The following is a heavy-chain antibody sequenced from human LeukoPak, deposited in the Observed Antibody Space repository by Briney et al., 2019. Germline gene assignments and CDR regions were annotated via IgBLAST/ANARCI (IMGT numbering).Heavy chain of an antibody. V-gene: IGHV3-48*03. CDR2: ISSSGSSK. CDR3: ARGGGNDYKYNAFDI. Sequence: GGSLRLSCAASGFTFSSHEMNWVRQAPGKRLECVSYISSSGSSKYYADSVKGRFTISRDNAKNSLYLQMSSLRAEDTAVYYCARGGGNDYKYNAFDIWGQGTMVTVSS. CDR1: GFTFSSHE. J-gene: IGHJ3*02. D-gene: IGHD4-11*01.